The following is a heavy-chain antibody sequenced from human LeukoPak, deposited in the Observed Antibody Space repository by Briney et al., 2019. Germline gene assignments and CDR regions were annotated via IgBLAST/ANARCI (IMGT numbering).Heavy chain of an antibody. CDR1: GFTFSSYA. CDR2: ISGSGGST. D-gene: IGHD1-26*01. V-gene: IGHV3-23*01. J-gene: IGHJ4*02. CDR3: AKVMTIVGASYPFDY. Sequence: HPGGSLRLSCAASGFTFSSYAMSWVRQAPGKGLEWVSAISGSGGSTYYADSVKGRFTISRDNSKNTLYLQMNSLRAEDTAVYYCAKVMTIVGASYPFDYWGQGTLVTVSS.